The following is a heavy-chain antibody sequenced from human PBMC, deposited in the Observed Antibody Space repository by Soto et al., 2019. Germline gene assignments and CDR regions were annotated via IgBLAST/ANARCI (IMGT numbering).Heavy chain of an antibody. V-gene: IGHV1-69*13. CDR2: IIPIFGTA. CDR1: GYTFSSYA. CDR3: GHSSSGSHYYYGMDV. J-gene: IGHJ6*02. D-gene: IGHD6-6*01. Sequence: ASLKVSCNTSGYTFSSYAISGVRQTPGQGLEWMGGIIPIFGTANYAQKFQGRVTITADESTSTAYMELSSLRSEDTAVYYCGHSSSGSHYYYGMDVWGQGTTVTVSS.